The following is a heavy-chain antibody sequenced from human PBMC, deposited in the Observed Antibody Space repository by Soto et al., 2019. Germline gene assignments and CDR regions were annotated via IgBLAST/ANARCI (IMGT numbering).Heavy chain of an antibody. Sequence: EVQLVESGGGLVKPGGSLRLSCAASGFTFSSYSMNWVRQAPGKGLEWVSSISSSSSYIYYADSVKGRFTISRDNAKNSLYLQMNSLRAEDTAVYYCATYCSSTSCYSVMDVWGQVTTVTVSS. CDR1: GFTFSSYS. V-gene: IGHV3-21*01. D-gene: IGHD2-2*01. J-gene: IGHJ6*02. CDR3: ATYCSSTSCYSVMDV. CDR2: ISSSSSYI.